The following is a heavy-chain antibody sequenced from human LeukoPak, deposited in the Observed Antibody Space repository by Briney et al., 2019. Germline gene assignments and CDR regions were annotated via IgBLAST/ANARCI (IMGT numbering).Heavy chain of an antibody. V-gene: IGHV4-39*01. D-gene: IGHD5-18*01. CDR3: ARSPGYSYGQIDY. Sequence: PPETLSLTCTVSGGSISSSSYYWGWIRQPPGKGLEWIGSIYYSGSTYYNPSLKSRVTISVDTSKNQFSLKLSSVTAADTAVYSCARSPGYSYGQIDYWGQGTLVTVSS. CDR1: GGSISSSSYY. CDR2: IYYSGST. J-gene: IGHJ4*02.